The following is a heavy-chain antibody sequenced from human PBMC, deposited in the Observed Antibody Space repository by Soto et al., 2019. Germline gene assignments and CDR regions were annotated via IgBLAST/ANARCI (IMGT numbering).Heavy chain of an antibody. CDR3: AAAVVVAASYYGMDV. V-gene: IGHV1-2*04. J-gene: IGHJ6*02. CDR1: GYTFTGYY. CDR2: INPNSGGT. D-gene: IGHD2-15*01. Sequence: ASVKVSCKASGYTFTGYYMHWVRQAPGQGLEWMGWINPNSGGTNYAQKFQGWVTMTRDTSISTAYMELSRLRSDDTAVYYCAAAVVVAASYYGMDVWGQGTTVTVSS.